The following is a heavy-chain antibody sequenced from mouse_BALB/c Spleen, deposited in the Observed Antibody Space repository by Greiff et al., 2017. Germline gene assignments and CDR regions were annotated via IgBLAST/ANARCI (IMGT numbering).Heavy chain of an antibody. CDR3: ARSGFYGCEDY. D-gene: IGHD1-2*01. Sequence: EVKLVESGGGLVQPGGSRKLSCAASGFTFSSFGMHWVRQAPEKGLEWVAYISSGSSTIYYADTVKGRFTISRDNPKNTLFLQMTSLRSEDTAMYYCARSGFYGCEDYWGQGTSVTVSS. V-gene: IGHV5-17*02. J-gene: IGHJ4*01. CDR2: ISSGSSTI. CDR1: GFTFSSFG.